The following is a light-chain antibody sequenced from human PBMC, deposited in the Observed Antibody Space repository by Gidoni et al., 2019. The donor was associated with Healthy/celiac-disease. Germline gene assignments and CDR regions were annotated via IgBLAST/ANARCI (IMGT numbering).Light chain of an antibody. J-gene: IGKJ3*01. Sequence: EILLTQSPGTLSLSQGERATLSCRASQSVSSSYLAWYQQKPGQAPRLLSYGASSRATGIPDRFSGSGAGTDFTLTISRLEPEDFAVYYCQQYGSSLFTFXPXTKVDIK. CDR3: QQYGSSLFT. CDR2: GAS. V-gene: IGKV3-20*01. CDR1: QSVSSSY.